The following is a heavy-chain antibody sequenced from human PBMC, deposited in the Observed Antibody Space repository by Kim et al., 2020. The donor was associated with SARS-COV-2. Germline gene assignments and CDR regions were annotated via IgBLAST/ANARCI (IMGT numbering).Heavy chain of an antibody. CDR3: AKDPIAGDKLDWFDP. V-gene: IGHV3-23*01. J-gene: IGHJ5*02. CDR2: ITASGAWT. Sequence: GGSLRLSCAASGFTFSTYAMNWVRQAPGKGLEWVSTITASGAWTDYADSVEGRFTISRDNSKNTPYLQMNSLRAEDTALYYCAKDPIAGDKLDWFDPWG. D-gene: IGHD6-13*01. CDR1: GFTFSTYA.